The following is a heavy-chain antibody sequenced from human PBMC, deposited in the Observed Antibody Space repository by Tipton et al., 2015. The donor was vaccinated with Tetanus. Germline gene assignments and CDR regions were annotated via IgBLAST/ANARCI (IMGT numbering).Heavy chain of an antibody. CDR2: ISTTSNTI. Sequence: SLRLSCAASGFTLRSYSMNWVRQAPGKGLEWVSYISTTSNTIYYADSVRGRFTISRDNDKNLLYLQMSRLRREDTAVYYCARDRGEDWTNFYYMDVWGKGATVIVSS. V-gene: IGHV3-48*01. J-gene: IGHJ6*03. D-gene: IGHD3/OR15-3a*01. CDR3: ARDRGEDWTNFYYMDV. CDR1: GFTLRSYS.